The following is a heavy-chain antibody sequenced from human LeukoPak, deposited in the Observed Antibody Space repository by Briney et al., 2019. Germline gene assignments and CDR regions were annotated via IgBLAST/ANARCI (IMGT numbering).Heavy chain of an antibody. CDR3: ARAKSYKRARYYYYGMDV. V-gene: IGHV1-8*01. CDR1: GYTFTSYG. Sequence: ASVQVSCKASGYTFTSYGISWVRQATGQGLEWMGWMNPNSGNTGYAQKFQGRVTMTRNTSISTAYMELSSLRSEDTAVYYCARAKSYKRARYYYYGMDVWGQGTTVTVSS. D-gene: IGHD3-10*01. CDR2: MNPNSGNT. J-gene: IGHJ6*02.